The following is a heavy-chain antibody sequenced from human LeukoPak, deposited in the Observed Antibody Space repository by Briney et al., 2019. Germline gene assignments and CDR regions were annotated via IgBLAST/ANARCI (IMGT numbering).Heavy chain of an antibody. CDR1: GLTFSSYW. CDR3: ARGGKFYYDSSGYPGDY. D-gene: IGHD3-22*01. V-gene: IGHV3-7*01. CDR2: IKQDGSEK. J-gene: IGHJ4*02. Sequence: GGCLSLSCVASGLTFSSYWMSWVRQAAGKGREGVANIKQDGSEKYYVASVRGRFTISRENVKHSLYLQMNRLRDEDTAVYYCARGGKFYYDSSGYPGDYWGQGTLVTVSS.